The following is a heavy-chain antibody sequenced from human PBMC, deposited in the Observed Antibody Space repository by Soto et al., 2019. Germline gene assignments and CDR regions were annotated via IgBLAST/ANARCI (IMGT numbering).Heavy chain of an antibody. CDR3: ARDLDDSSGYYFDY. V-gene: IGHV3-30-3*01. CDR1: GFTFSSYA. Sequence: QVQLVESGGGVVQPGRSLRLSCAASGFTFSSYAMHWVRQAPGKGLEWVAVISYDGSNKYYADSVKGRFTISRDNSKNTLYLQMNSLRAEDTAVYYCARDLDDSSGYYFDYWGQGTLVTVSS. D-gene: IGHD3-22*01. J-gene: IGHJ4*02. CDR2: ISYDGSNK.